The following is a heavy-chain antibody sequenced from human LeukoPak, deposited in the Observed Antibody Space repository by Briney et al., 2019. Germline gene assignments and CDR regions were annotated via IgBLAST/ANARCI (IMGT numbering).Heavy chain of an antibody. CDR2: IYTSGST. D-gene: IGHD5-18*01. J-gene: IGHJ6*03. CDR3: ARVGGYSYGYYYYYYMDV. Sequence: SETLSLTCTVSGGSISSYYWSWIRQPAGKGLEWIGRIYTSGSTNYNPSLKSRVTISVDTSKNQFSLKLSSVTAADTAVYYCARVGGYSYGYYYYYYMDVWGKGTTVTVSS. CDR1: GGSISSYY. V-gene: IGHV4-4*07.